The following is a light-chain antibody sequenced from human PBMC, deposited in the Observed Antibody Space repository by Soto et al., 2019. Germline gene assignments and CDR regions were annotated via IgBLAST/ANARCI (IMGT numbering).Light chain of an antibody. J-gene: IGKJ5*01. Sequence: EIVLTQSPATLSSFPGDRVTLSCRASQSISSYLAWYQQKPGQAPRLLIYDASNRATGIPARFSGSGSGTDFTLTISRLEPEDFAVYYCQQYGSSPSITFGQGTRLEIK. CDR1: QSISSY. V-gene: IGKV3-20*01. CDR3: QQYGSSPSIT. CDR2: DAS.